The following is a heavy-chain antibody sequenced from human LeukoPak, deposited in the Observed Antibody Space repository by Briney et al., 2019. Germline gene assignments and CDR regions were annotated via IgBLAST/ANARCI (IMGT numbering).Heavy chain of an antibody. J-gene: IGHJ3*02. Sequence: ASVKVSCKASGYTFTGYYMHWVRQAPGQGLAWMGWINPNSGGTNYAQKFQGRVTMTRDKSIRTAYMELSRLASDDTAVYYCARNIWFGESADAFDIWGQGTMVTVSS. CDR2: INPNSGGT. V-gene: IGHV1-2*02. CDR3: ARNIWFGESADAFDI. CDR1: GYTFTGYY. D-gene: IGHD3-10*01.